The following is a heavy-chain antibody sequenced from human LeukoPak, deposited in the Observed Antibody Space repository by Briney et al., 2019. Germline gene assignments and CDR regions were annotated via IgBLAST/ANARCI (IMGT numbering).Heavy chain of an antibody. CDR3: ARNRYGDYVPYDY. D-gene: IGHD4-17*01. CDR2: IYSGGST. Sequence: GGSLRLSCAASGFTVSSNYMSWVRQTPGKGLEWVSVIYSGGSTYYADSVKGRFTISRDNSKNTLYLQMNSLRAEDTAVYYCARNRYGDYVPYDYWGQGTLVTVSS. J-gene: IGHJ4*02. V-gene: IGHV3-66*02. CDR1: GFTVSSNY.